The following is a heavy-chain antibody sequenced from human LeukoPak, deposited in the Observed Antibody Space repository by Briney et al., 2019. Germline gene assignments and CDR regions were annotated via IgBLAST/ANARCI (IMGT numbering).Heavy chain of an antibody. V-gene: IGHV6-1*01. Sequence: SQTLSLTCAISGDSVSSNSAAWNWIRQSPSRGLEWLGRTYYRSKWYNDYAVSVKSRITINPDTSKNQFSLQLNSVTPEDTAVYYCARSVDGDCSSTSCYTFPEWFDPWGQGTLVTVSS. J-gene: IGHJ5*02. CDR2: TYYRSKWYN. D-gene: IGHD2-2*02. CDR3: ARSVDGDCSSTSCYTFPEWFDP. CDR1: GDSVSSNSAA.